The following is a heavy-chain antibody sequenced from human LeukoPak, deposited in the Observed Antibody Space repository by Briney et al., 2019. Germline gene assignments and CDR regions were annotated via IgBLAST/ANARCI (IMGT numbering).Heavy chain of an antibody. Sequence: SETLSLTCTVSGGSISSSIYSWGWIRQPPGKRLEWIGRTYYSGITYYNLSLKSRVTISADTSKNQFSLKLSSVTAADTAVYFCATFSTNWYSDYWGQGTLVTVSS. CDR3: ATFSTNWYSDY. D-gene: IGHD6-13*01. V-gene: IGHV4-39*01. CDR2: TYYSGIT. J-gene: IGHJ4*02. CDR1: GGSISSSIYS.